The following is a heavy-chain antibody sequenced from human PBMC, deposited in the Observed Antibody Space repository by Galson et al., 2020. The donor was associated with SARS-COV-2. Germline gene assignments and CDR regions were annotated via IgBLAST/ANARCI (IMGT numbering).Heavy chain of an antibody. CDR1: GGSIRSSTYY. J-gene: IGHJ4*02. CDR3: ARDLPAGDNGNFDY. D-gene: IGHD2-21*02. Sequence: SQTLSLTCSVSGGSIRSSTYYWGWIRQPPGKGLEWIGSIHYSGSTYYNPSLKSRVTISVDTSKNHFSLRLSSVTAADTAVYYCARDLPAGDNGNFDYWGQGTLVTVSS. V-gene: IGHV4-39*07. CDR2: IHYSGST.